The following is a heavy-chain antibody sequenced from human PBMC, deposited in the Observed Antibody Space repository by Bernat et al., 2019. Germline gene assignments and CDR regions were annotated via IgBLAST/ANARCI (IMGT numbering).Heavy chain of an antibody. CDR3: TTKYSYYMDV. J-gene: IGHJ6*03. Sequence: EVQLVESGGGLVQPGGSLKLSCAASGFTFSGSAMHWVRQASGKGLEWVGRIRNKTNNYATAYGASVKGRFTISRDDSKNTAYLEMNTLKTEDTAVYYYTTKYSYYMDVWGKGTTVTVSS. CDR2: IRNKTNNYAT. V-gene: IGHV3-73*02. CDR1: GFTFSGSA.